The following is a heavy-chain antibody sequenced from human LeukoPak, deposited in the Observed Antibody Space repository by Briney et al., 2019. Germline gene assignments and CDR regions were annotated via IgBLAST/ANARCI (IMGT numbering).Heavy chain of an antibody. J-gene: IGHJ4*02. D-gene: IGHD6-19*01. Sequence: GGSLRLSCAASGFAFKDYAVHWVRQAPGKGLEWVSGISWNSGNIGYADSVKGRFIISRDNAKNSLYLQMNSLTVEDTAVYYCATHSDWRFDLWGQGTLVTVSS. CDR3: ATHSDWRFDL. V-gene: IGHV3-9*01. CDR1: GFAFKDYA. CDR2: ISWNSGNI.